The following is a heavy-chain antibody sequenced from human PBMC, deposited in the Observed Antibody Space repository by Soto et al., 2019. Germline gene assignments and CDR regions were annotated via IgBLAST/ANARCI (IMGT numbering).Heavy chain of an antibody. V-gene: IGHV4-39*01. J-gene: IGHJ4*02. Sequence: RSLTCTVSGGSISSSSYYWGWIRQPPGKGLEWIGGIYHSGSTYYNPSLKSRVTISVDTSKNQFSLKLSSVTAADTAVYYCARGYDSSGYYYLGLTPPFDYWGQGTLVTVSS. CDR3: ARGYDSSGYYYLGLTPPFDY. CDR2: IYHSGST. CDR1: GGSISSSSYY. D-gene: IGHD3-22*01.